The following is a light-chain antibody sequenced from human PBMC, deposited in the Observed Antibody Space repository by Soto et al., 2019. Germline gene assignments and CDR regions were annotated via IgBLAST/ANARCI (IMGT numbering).Light chain of an antibody. J-gene: IGKJ1*01. CDR1: QSVSSN. CDR3: QQYGGLPRT. Sequence: EIVLTQSPATLSLSPGERATLSCRASQSVSSNLAWYQQKPGQAPRLLIYGASNRATGIPDRFSGSGSGTDFTLTISRLEPEDFAVYYCQQYGGLPRTFGQGTKVDIK. CDR2: GAS. V-gene: IGKV3-20*01.